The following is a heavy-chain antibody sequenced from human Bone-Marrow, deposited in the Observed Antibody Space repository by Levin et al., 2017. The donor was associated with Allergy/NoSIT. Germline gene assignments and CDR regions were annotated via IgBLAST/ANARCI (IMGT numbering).Heavy chain of an antibody. J-gene: IGHJ4*02. CDR1: GFTFSDYY. V-gene: IGHV3-11*05. Sequence: GGSLRLSCAASGFTFSDYYMSWIRQAPGKGLEWVSYISSSSSYTNYADSVKGRFTISRDNAKNSLYLQMNSLRAEDTAVYYCARGGVQLWSYYYFDYWGQGTLVTVSS. CDR2: ISSSSSYT. D-gene: IGHD5-18*01. CDR3: ARGGVQLWSYYYFDY.